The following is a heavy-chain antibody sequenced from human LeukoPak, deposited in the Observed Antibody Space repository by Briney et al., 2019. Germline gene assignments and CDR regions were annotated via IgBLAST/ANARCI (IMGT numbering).Heavy chain of an antibody. J-gene: IGHJ5*02. CDR2: INPNSGGT. Sequence: ASVKVSCKASGYTFTGYYMHWVRQAPGQGLEWMGWINPNSGGTNYAQKFQGRVTMTRDTSTSTVYMELSSLRSEDTAVYYCARDRGSGWYVNWFDPWGQGTLVTVSS. CDR3: ARDRGSGWYVNWFDP. V-gene: IGHV1-2*02. CDR1: GYTFTGYY. D-gene: IGHD6-13*01.